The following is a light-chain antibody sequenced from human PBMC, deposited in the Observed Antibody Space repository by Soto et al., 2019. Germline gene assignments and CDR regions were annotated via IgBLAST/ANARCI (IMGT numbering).Light chain of an antibody. J-gene: IGLJ1*01. V-gene: IGLV2-14*01. CDR1: SSDLGIYNY. Sequence: QSVLTQPASVSGSPGQSIAISCSGSSSDLGIYNYVSWYQQHPGIVPKLIIFEVTNRPSGVSNRFSGSKSGNTASLTISGLQAEDEADYYCSSYTTSSTRVFGTGTKVTV. CDR3: SSYTTSSTRV. CDR2: EVT.